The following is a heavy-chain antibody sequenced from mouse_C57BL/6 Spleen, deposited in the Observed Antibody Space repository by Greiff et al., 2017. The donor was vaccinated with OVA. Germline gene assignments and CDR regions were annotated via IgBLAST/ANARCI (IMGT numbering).Heavy chain of an antibody. Sequence: QVQLQQSGAELVRPGASVTLSCKASGYTFTDYEMHWVKQTPVHGLEWIGAIDPETGGTAYNQKFKGKAILTADESSSTAYMELRSLTSEDSAVYYCTRSFYYYGSSYAMDYWGQGTSVTVSS. D-gene: IGHD1-1*01. J-gene: IGHJ4*01. CDR1: GYTFTDYE. V-gene: IGHV1-15*01. CDR3: TRSFYYYGSSYAMDY. CDR2: IDPETGGT.